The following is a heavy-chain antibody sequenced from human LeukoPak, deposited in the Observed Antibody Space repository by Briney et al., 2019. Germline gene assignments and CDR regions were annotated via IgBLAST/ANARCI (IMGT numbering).Heavy chain of an antibody. CDR1: GGSFSGYY. CDR2: INHSGST. Sequence: SETLSLTCAVYGGSFSGYYWSWIRQPPGKGLEWIGEINHSGSTNYNPSLESRVTISVDTSKNQFSLKLSSVTAADTAVYYCARTAVAVNDYWGQGTLVTVSS. J-gene: IGHJ4*02. CDR3: ARTAVAVNDY. V-gene: IGHV4-34*01. D-gene: IGHD6-19*01.